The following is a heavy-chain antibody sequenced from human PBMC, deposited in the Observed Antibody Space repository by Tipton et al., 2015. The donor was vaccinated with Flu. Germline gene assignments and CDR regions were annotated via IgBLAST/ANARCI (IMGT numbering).Heavy chain of an antibody. V-gene: IGHV5-51*01. D-gene: IGHD6-6*01. CDR1: GYSFTKYW. J-gene: IGHJ4*02. Sequence: QLVQSGAEVKKPGESLKISCQGSGYSFTKYWIGWVRQTPGKGLEWMGTIYPGDSDTRYSPSFQGQVTISADKSINTTYLQWSSLKASDSAIYYCMRQGQSSSSSDSWGQGTLVTVSS. CDR2: IYPGDSDT. CDR3: MRQGQSSSSSDS.